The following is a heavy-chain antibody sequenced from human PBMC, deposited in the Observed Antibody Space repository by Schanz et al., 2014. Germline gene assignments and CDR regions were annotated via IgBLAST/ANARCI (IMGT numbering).Heavy chain of an antibody. CDR3: ARGIPYCSSTSDSGLDAYDA. CDR2: ISPYNGHT. CDR1: GYTFTSYD. J-gene: IGHJ3*01. D-gene: IGHD2-2*01. V-gene: IGHV1-18*01. Sequence: QGQLVQSGAEVKKPGASVQVSCKASGYTFTSYDIHWVRQATGQGLEWMGWISPYNGHTEYGKKFQGRVTMTTGTAAVTAYMELRNVRYDGTAMYYGARGIPYCSSTSDSGLDAYDACGQGTLVTVSS.